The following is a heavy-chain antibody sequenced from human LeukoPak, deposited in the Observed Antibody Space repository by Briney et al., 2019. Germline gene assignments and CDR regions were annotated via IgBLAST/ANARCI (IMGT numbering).Heavy chain of an antibody. J-gene: IGHJ4*02. CDR2: IYNSGTT. D-gene: IGHD6-13*01. V-gene: IGHV4-59*11. Sequence: SETLSLTRTVHSGSINSHYWTSIRQPPGKGLEWIGDIYNSGTTNYNPSLKSRVTISVDTSKNQFSLKLSSVTAADTAVYYCARAPGSSWYYFDYWGQGTLVTVSS. CDR1: SGSINSHY. CDR3: ARAPGSSWYYFDY.